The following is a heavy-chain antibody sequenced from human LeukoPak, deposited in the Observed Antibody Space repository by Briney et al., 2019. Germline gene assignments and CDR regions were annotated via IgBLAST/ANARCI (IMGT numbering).Heavy chain of an antibody. D-gene: IGHD3-10*01. CDR2: INHSGST. CDR1: GGSFSGYY. V-gene: IGHV4-34*01. J-gene: IGHJ5*02. CDR3: ARGPINYYLNWFDP. Sequence: SETLSLTCAVYGGSFSGYYWSWIRQPPGKGLEWIGEINHSGSTNYNPSFKSRVTISVDTSKNQFSLKLSSVTAADTAVYYCARGPINYYLNWFDPWGQGTLVTVPS.